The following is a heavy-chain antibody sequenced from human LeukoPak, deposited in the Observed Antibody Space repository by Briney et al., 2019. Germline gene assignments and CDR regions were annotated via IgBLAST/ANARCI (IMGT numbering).Heavy chain of an antibody. Sequence: ASVKVSCKASGYTFTSYDINGVRQATGQGLEWMGWMNPNSGNTCYAQKLQGRVTMPRNTSISTAYLELSSLRSEGTAVYYCARGIGYCRSPSCYTDYWGQGTLVTVSS. CDR1: GYTFTSYD. V-gene: IGHV1-8*01. D-gene: IGHD2-2*02. CDR3: ARGIGYCRSPSCYTDY. CDR2: MNPNSGNT. J-gene: IGHJ4*02.